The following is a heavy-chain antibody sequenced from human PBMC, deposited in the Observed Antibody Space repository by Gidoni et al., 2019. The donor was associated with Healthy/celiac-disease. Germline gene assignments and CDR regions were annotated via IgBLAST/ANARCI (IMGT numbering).Heavy chain of an antibody. D-gene: IGHD2-8*01. Sequence: QVQLVQTGAEVKKPAASVNVACKASGYNCTGYYLHWVRQAPGQGLEWMGWINPNSGGTHYAQKFQGRVTMTRDTSISTAYMELSRLGSDDTAVYYFARGGDIVLMVYAMGWFDPGAREPWSPSPQ. CDR3: ARGGDIVLMVYAMGWFDP. CDR2: INPNSGGT. CDR1: GYNCTGYY. V-gene: IGHV1-2*02. J-gene: IGHJ5*02.